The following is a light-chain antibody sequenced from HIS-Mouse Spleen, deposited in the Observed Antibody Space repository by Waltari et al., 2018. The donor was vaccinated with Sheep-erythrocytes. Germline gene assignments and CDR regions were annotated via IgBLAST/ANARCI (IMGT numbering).Light chain of an antibody. CDR3: CLYAGSYTFV. CDR2: DVS. J-gene: IGLJ1*01. V-gene: IGLV2-11*01. Sequence: QSALTQPRSVSGSPGQSVTISCTGTSSDVGGYNYVSWYQQHPGKAPKLMIYDVSKRPSVVPDRFSGSKSGNTASLTISGLQAEDEADYYCCLYAGSYTFVFGTGTKVTVL. CDR1: SSDVGGYNY.